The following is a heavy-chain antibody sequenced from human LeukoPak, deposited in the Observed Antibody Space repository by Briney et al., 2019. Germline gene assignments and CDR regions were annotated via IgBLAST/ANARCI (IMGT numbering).Heavy chain of an antibody. CDR1: GGSISSSY. V-gene: IGHV4-59*01. Sequence: PSETLSLTCTVSGGSISSSYWSWIRQPPGKGLEWIGYIYYSGSINSNPSLKSRVTISVDTSKNQFSLKLSSVTAADTAVYYCARVLVTSGFYYGMDVWGQGTTVTVSS. J-gene: IGHJ6*02. CDR2: IYYSGSI. CDR3: ARVLVTSGFYYGMDV.